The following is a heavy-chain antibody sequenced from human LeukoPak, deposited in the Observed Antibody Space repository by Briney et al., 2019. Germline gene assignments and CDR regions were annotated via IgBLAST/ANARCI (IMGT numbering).Heavy chain of an antibody. J-gene: IGHJ3*02. V-gene: IGHV4-59*01. D-gene: IGHD6-6*01. CDR2: IYYSGST. Sequence: PSETLSLTCTVSGGSISSYYWSWIRKPPGKGLEWIGYIYYSGSTNYNPSLKSRVTISVDTSKNQFSLKLSSVTAADTAVYYCARDPGIAARPRAAFDIWGQGTMVTVSS. CDR3: ARDPGIAARPRAAFDI. CDR1: GGSISSYY.